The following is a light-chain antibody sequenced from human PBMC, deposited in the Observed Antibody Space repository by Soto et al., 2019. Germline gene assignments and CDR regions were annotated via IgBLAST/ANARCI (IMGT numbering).Light chain of an antibody. V-gene: IGKV1-39*01. CDR2: AAS. CDR1: ERMSSY. J-gene: IGKJ4*01. Sequence: DIQMTQSPASLAASVGDRVTISCRASERMSSYLNWYQQKPGKAPKLLIYAASTLQSGVPSRFSGSRSGTDFTLTISSLQPEDFATYFCQQGYSMPLTFGGGTRVEI. CDR3: QQGYSMPLT.